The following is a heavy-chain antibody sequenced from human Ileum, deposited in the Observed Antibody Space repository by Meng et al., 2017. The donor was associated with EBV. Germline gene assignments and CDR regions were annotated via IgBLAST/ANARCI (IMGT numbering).Heavy chain of an antibody. Sequence: QGQRQESGPGLVKPSQTLSLTCAVSGVSISSGVYHWSWIRQPPGKGLEWIGCSGGTYYNPSLKSRLTISVDTSKNQFSLKLDSATAADTAVYYCAIYAVGGSGQGYWGQGTLVTVSS. CDR3: AIYAVGGSGQGY. J-gene: IGHJ4*02. V-gene: IGHV4-30-4*01. CDR1: GVSISSGVYH. D-gene: IGHD1-26*01. CDR2: CSGGT.